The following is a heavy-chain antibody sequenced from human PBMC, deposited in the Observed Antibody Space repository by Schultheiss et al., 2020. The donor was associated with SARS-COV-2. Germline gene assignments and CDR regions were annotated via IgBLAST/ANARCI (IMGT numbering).Heavy chain of an antibody. CDR1: GGSFSAYY. V-gene: IGHV4-34*01. J-gene: IGHJ5*02. CDR3: ARGVGVCSGGSCSVNWFDP. Sequence: SETLSLTCAVYGGSFSAYYWSWIRQPPGKGLEWIGEINHGGSTNYNTSPKSRDTMSVDTSKSQFSLKLSSVTAADTAVYFNARGVGVCSGGSCSVNWFDPWGQGTLVTVSS. D-gene: IGHD2-15*01. CDR2: INHGGST.